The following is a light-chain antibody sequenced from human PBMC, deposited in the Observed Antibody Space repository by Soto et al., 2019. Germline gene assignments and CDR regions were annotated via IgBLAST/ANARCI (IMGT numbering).Light chain of an antibody. V-gene: IGKV3-15*01. CDR3: QQYNNWPRT. CDR1: QSISDT. J-gene: IGKJ2*01. CDR2: GAS. Sequence: EIVMTQSPATLSVSPGGRATLSCRASQSISDTLAWYQQKPGQAPRLLIYGASTRAPGFPARFSGSGSGTDFTLTISSLQSEDFAVYYCQQYNNWPRTFGQGTKLEIK.